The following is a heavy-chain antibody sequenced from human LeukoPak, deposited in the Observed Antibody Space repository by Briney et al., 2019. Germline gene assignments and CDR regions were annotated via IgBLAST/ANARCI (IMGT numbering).Heavy chain of an antibody. CDR1: GFTFSTYS. V-gene: IGHV3-30-3*01. CDR2: ISYDGSNK. CDR3: AKGVTYYGMDV. D-gene: IGHD2-21*02. Sequence: GRSLRLSCAASGFTFSTYSMCWVRQAPGKGLEWVTVISYDGSNKYYADSVKGRFTISRDNSKNTLYLQMNSLRAEDTALYYCAKGVTYYGMDVWGQGTTVTVSS. J-gene: IGHJ6*02.